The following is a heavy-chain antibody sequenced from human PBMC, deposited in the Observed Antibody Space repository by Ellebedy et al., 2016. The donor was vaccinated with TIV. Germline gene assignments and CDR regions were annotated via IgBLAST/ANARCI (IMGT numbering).Heavy chain of an antibody. Sequence: GGSLRLXXAASGFTFSSYSMNWVRQAPGKGLEWVSSISSSSSYIYYADSVKGRFTISRDNAKNSLYLQMNSLRAEDTAVYYCARDCSSTSCYLYWGQGTLVTVSS. J-gene: IGHJ4*02. CDR1: GFTFSSYS. V-gene: IGHV3-21*01. D-gene: IGHD2-2*01. CDR2: ISSSSSYI. CDR3: ARDCSSTSCYLY.